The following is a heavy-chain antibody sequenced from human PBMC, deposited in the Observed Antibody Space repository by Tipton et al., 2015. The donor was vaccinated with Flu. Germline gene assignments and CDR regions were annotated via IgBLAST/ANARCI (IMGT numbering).Heavy chain of an antibody. Sequence: QVQLVQSGAEVKKPGASVKVSCKASGYTFSSYEINWVRQATGQGLEWMGWMNPNSGNTGYAQKFQGRVTMTRNTSISTPYMELTSLTSEDTAVYYCARNRQQSRYFDLWGRGTLVTVSS. V-gene: IGHV1-8*01. CDR2: MNPNSGNT. J-gene: IGHJ2*01. CDR1: GYTFSSYE. CDR3: ARNRQQSRYFDL. D-gene: IGHD1-1*01.